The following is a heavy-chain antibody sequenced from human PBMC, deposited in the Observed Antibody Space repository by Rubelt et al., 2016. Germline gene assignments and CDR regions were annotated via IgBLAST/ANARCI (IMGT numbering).Heavy chain of an antibody. CDR3: AKDLPSGRVGF. V-gene: IGHV3-48*04. Sequence: VQLVESGGGVVQPGRSLRLSCAASGFTFSAYSMNWVRQAPGKGPEWVSHISSSGSSIYYADSVKGGFTISRDNAKNSLYLQRNSLRAEDTAVYYCAKDLPSGRVGFWGQGTLVTVSS. CDR2: ISSSGSSI. D-gene: IGHD1-26*01. J-gene: IGHJ4*02. CDR1: GFTFSAYS.